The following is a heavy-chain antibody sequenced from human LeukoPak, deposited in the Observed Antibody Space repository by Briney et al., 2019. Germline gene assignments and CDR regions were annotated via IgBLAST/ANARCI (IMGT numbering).Heavy chain of an antibody. CDR3: TRMRGGSFYFDY. D-gene: IGHD2-15*01. V-gene: IGHV3-49*03. CDR2: IRSKAYGGTT. CDR1: GFTFGDYA. Sequence: PGGSLRLSCTASGFTFGDYAMSWFRQAPGKGLEWVGFIRSKAYGGTTEYAASVKGRFTISRDDSKSVAYLQMNSLKTEDTAVYYCTRMRGGSFYFDYGGQGTLVTVSP. J-gene: IGHJ4*02.